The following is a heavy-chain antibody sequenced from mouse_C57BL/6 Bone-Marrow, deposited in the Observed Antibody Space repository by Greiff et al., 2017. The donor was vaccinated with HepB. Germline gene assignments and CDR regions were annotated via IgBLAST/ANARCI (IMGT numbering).Heavy chain of an antibody. CDR1: GFTFSSYA. V-gene: IGHV5-9-1*02. Sequence: EVMLVESGEGLVKPGGSLKLSCAASGFTFSSYAMSWVRQTPEKRLEWVAYISSGGDYIYYADTVKGRFTISRDNARNTLYLQMSSLKSEDTAMYYCTRWGVTTPSFDYWGQGTTLTVSS. J-gene: IGHJ2*01. D-gene: IGHD2-2*01. CDR3: TRWGVTTPSFDY. CDR2: ISSGGDYI.